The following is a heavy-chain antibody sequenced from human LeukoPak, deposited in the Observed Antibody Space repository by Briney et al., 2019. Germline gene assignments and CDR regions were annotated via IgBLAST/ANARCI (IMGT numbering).Heavy chain of an antibody. CDR1: GYTFTSYG. D-gene: IGHD4-17*01. CDR3: ARDCKPGGDDDAFDI. CDR2: IIPIFGTA. J-gene: IGHJ3*02. V-gene: IGHV1-69*13. Sequence: ASVKVSCKASGYTFTSYGISWVRQAPGQGLEWMGGIIPIFGTANYAQKFQGRVTITADESTSTAYMELSSLRSEDTAVYYCARDCKPGGDDDAFDIWGQGTMVTVSS.